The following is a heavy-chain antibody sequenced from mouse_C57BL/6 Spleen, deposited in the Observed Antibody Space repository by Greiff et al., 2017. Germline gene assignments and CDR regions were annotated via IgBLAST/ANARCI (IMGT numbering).Heavy chain of an antibody. CDR3: TRLLRGYAMDY. Sequence: QVQLQQSGAELVRPGASVTLSCKASGYTFTDYEMHWVKQTPVHGLEWIGAIDPETGGTAYNKKFKGKAILTADKSSSTAYMQRRSLTSEDSAVYYCTRLLRGYAMDYWGQGTSVTVSS. D-gene: IGHD1-1*01. CDR2: IDPETGGT. J-gene: IGHJ4*01. CDR1: GYTFTDYE. V-gene: IGHV1-15*01.